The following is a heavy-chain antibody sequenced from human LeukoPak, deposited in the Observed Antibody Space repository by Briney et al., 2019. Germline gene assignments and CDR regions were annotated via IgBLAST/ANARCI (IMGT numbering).Heavy chain of an antibody. J-gene: IGHJ4*02. D-gene: IGHD2/OR15-2a*01. CDR1: GYNFASYW. CDR3: ARSDYFYFDY. V-gene: IGHV5-51*01. Sequence: GESLKISCKGSGYNFASYWIGWVRQMPGKGLEWMGIIYPGDSDTRYRPSFQGQVTISADKSISTAYLQWSSLKASDTAMYYCARSDYFYFDYWGQGTLVTVSS. CDR2: IYPGDSDT.